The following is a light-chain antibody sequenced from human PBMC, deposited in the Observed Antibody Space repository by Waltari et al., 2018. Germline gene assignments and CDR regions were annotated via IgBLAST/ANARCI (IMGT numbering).Light chain of an antibody. V-gene: IGKV1-17*01. J-gene: IGKJ1*01. CDR2: AAS. Sequence: DLQMTQSQSSLSASARDRVTITCRASQYIRNDLGRYQQKPGEAPNRLIYAASNVQSGVPSRFSGRGSGTEFTLTISSLQPEDSATYTCLKHYIYPWSSGKATRGEIK. CDR3: LKHYIYPWS. CDR1: QYIRND.